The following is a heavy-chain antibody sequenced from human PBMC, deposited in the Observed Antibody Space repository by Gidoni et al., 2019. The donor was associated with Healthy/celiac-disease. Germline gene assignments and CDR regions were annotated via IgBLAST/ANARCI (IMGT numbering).Heavy chain of an antibody. CDR2: ISGSGGST. CDR1: GFPFSSSA. D-gene: IGHD3-22*01. V-gene: IGHV3-23*01. Sequence: EVQLLESGGGLVQPGGSLRLSCAAPGFPFSSSAMSWVRQAPGKGLERVSAISGSGGSTYYADSVKGRFTISRDNSKNTLYLQMNSLRAEDTAVYYCAKGLGSITMIVVPDAFDIWGQGTMVTVSS. CDR3: AKGLGSITMIVVPDAFDI. J-gene: IGHJ3*02.